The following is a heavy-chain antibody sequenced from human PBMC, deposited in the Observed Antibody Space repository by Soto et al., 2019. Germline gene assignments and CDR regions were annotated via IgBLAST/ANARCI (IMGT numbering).Heavy chain of an antibody. J-gene: IGHJ6*02. V-gene: IGHV3-23*01. D-gene: IGHD3-10*01. CDR3: AKESASGLDV. CDR1: GFTFSTYA. Sequence: GGSLRLSCAASGFTFSTYAMIWVRQAPGKGLEWVSAISGNGDITYYTDSVKGRFTISRDNSKNTLYLEMNSLRAGDTAVYYCAKESASGLDVWGQGTTVTVSS. CDR2: ISGNGDIT.